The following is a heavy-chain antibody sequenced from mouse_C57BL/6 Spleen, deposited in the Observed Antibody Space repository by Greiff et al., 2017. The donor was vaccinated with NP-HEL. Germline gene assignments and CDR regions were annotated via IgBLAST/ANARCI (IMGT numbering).Heavy chain of an antibody. V-gene: IGHV1-80*01. CDR2: IYPGDGDT. CDR3: AREAGGRYFDY. D-gene: IGHD3-2*02. CDR1: GYAFSSYW. Sequence: QVQLQQSGAELVKPGASVKISCKASGYAFSSYWMNWVKQRPGKGLEWIGQIYPGDGDTNYNGKFKGKATLTVDKSSSTAYMQLSGMTSEDSAVYFCAREAGGRYFDYWGQGTTLTVSS. J-gene: IGHJ2*01.